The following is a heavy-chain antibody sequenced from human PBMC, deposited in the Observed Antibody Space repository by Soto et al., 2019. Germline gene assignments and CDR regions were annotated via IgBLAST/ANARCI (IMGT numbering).Heavy chain of an antibody. V-gene: IGHV3-73*02. CDR2: IRSKGNNYAT. CDR3: IRHDPNWFWY. CDR1: GFTFSGVA. Sequence: EVQLVESGGGLVQPGGSLKLSCAASGFTFSGVAMYWVRQASGKGLEWVGRIRSKGNNYATAYAASVTGRFIVSRDDSKNTAYLQMNSLKTEDTAVYYCIRHDPNWFWYWGRGTLVTVSS. D-gene: IGHD1-1*01. J-gene: IGHJ4*02.